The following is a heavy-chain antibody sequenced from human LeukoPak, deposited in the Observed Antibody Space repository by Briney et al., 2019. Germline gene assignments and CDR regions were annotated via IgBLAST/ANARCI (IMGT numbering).Heavy chain of an antibody. Sequence: GGSLRLSCAASGFTFRSYGMNWVRQAPGKGLEWVSYISSSGSTTYYADSVKGRFTISRDNAKNSLYLQMNSLRAEDTAVYYCARESGYSYGCFDYWGQGTLVTVSS. CDR1: GFTFRSYG. CDR3: ARESGYSYGCFDY. CDR2: ISSSGSTT. D-gene: IGHD5-18*01. J-gene: IGHJ4*02. V-gene: IGHV3-48*04.